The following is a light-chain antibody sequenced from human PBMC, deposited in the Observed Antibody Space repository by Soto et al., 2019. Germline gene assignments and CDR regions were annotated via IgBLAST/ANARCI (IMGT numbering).Light chain of an antibody. J-gene: IGKJ4*01. CDR3: QQYGRSPLT. CDR1: QSVSSNY. Sequence: EIVLTQSPGTLSLSPGERATLSCRASQSVSSNYLAWYQQKPGQAPRLLIYGASSRATGIPDRFSGSGSGTDFTLTISRLEPEDFAVYPCQQYGRSPLTFGGGTKVEIK. CDR2: GAS. V-gene: IGKV3-20*01.